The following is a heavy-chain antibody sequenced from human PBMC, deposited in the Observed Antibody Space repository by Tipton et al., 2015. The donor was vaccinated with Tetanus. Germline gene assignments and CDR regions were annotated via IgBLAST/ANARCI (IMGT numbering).Heavy chain of an antibody. J-gene: IGHJ6*02. CDR1: GDSFSTYW. D-gene: IGHD3-22*01. CDR3: ARVSSRFPYFFGMDV. Sequence: QLVQSGAEVKKPGESLKISCKGSGDSFSTYWIGWVRQMPGKGLEWMGIIYPDDSDTRYSPSFQGQVTISADKSISTAYLQLSSLMASITAMYYCARVSSRFPYFFGMDVWGQGSSVSVSS. CDR2: IYPDDSDT. V-gene: IGHV5-51*01.